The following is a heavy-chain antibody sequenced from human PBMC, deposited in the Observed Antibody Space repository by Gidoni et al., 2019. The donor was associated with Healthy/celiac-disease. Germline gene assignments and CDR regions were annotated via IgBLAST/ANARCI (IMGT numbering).Heavy chain of an antibody. CDR2: IIPICGTA. CDR1: GGSFSSYA. V-gene: IGHV1-69*01. CDR3: ARDGLGEDYGSGDYFDY. Sequence: QVQLVQSGAEVKTPGSSVTVSCKASGGSFSSYAISWVRQAPGQGLEWMGGIIPICGTANYAQKFQGRVTITADESTSTAYMELSSLRSEDTAVYYCARDGLGEDYGSGDYFDYWGQGTLVTVSS. D-gene: IGHD3-16*01. J-gene: IGHJ4*02.